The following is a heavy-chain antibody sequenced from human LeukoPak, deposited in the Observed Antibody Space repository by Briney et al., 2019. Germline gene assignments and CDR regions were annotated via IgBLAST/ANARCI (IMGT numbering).Heavy chain of an antibody. V-gene: IGHV1-2*02. CDR3: ARLRIEYSSSSDAFDI. Sequence: ASVKVSCKASGYTFTGYYMRWVRQAPGQGLEWMGWINPNSGGTNYAQKFQGRVTMTRDTSISTAYMELSRLRSDDTAVYYCARLRIEYSSSSDAFDIWGQGTMVTVSS. D-gene: IGHD6-6*01. CDR2: INPNSGGT. J-gene: IGHJ3*02. CDR1: GYTFTGYY.